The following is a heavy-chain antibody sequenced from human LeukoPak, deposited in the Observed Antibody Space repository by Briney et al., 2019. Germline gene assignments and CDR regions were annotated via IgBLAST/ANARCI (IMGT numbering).Heavy chain of an antibody. D-gene: IGHD2-15*01. J-gene: IGHJ4*02. V-gene: IGHV4-31*03. CDR3: AGGVVVVAATPYYFDY. CDR1: GGSISSGGYY. CDR2: IYYSGST. Sequence: SQTLSLTCTVSGGSISSGGYYWRRNRQHPGKGLEWIVYIYYSGSTYYNPSLKSRVTISVDTSKNQFSLKLSSVTAADTAVYYCAGGVVVVAATPYYFDYWGQGTLVTVSS.